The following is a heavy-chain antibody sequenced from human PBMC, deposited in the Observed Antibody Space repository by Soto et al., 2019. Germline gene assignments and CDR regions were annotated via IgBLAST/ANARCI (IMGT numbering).Heavy chain of an antibody. Sequence: QVQLVQSGAEVKKPGASVKVSCKASGYSFTDYHIHWVRQAPGQGLEWLGRINPKSGGTSTAQKFQGWVTMTTYSSISMVSMELTRLTSDDTAIYYGARGDSTDCSNGVCSFFYNHDMDVWGQGTTVTVSS. J-gene: IGHJ6*02. D-gene: IGHD2-8*01. CDR2: INPKSGGT. CDR1: GYSFTDYH. CDR3: ARGDSTDCSNGVCSFFYNHDMDV. V-gene: IGHV1-2*04.